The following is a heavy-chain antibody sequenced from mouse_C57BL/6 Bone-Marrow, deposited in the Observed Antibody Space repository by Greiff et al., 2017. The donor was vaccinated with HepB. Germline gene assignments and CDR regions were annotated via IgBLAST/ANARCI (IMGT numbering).Heavy chain of an antibody. D-gene: IGHD2-4*01. CDR3: ARDTITTAY. CDR2: ISDGGSYT. Sequence: DVQLVESGGGLVKPGGSLKLSCAASGFTFSSYAMSWVRQTPEKRLEWVATISDGGSYTYYPDNVKGRFTISRDNAKNNLYLQMSHLKSEDTAMYYCARDTITTAYWGQGTLVTVSA. V-gene: IGHV5-4*01. J-gene: IGHJ3*01. CDR1: GFTFSSYA.